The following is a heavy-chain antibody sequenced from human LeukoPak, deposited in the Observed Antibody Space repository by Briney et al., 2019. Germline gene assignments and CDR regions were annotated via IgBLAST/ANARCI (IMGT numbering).Heavy chain of an antibody. CDR2: ISGSGGTT. V-gene: IGHV3-23*01. Sequence: GGSLRLSCAASGFTFSSYAMSWVRQASGKGLEWVSAISGSGGTTYYADSVKGRFTISRDNSKNTLYLQMNSLRAEDTAVYYCARDPTGDKYGSTWYGPWGQGTLVTVSS. CDR3: ARDPTGDKYGSTWYGP. CDR1: GFTFSSYA. J-gene: IGHJ5*02. D-gene: IGHD6-13*01.